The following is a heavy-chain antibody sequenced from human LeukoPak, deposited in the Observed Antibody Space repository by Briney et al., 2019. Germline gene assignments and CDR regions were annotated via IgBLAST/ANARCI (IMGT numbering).Heavy chain of an antibody. CDR2: IKQDGSEK. J-gene: IGHJ4*02. V-gene: IGHV3-7*01. CDR3: ARDIFDY. CDR1: GFIFSSYW. Sequence: PGGSLRLSCAASGFIFSSYWMSWVRQAPGKGLEWVANIKQDGSEKYYVDSVKGRFTISRDNAKNSLYMEMNSLRAEDTAVYYCARDIFDYWGQGTLVTVSS.